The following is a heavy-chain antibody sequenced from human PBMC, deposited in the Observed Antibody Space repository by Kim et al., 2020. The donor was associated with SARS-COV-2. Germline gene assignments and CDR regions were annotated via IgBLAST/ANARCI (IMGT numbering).Heavy chain of an antibody. CDR2: INHSGST. V-gene: IGHV4-34*01. Sequence: SETLSLTCAVYGGSFSGYYWSWIRQPPGKGLEWIGEINHSGSTNYNPSLKSRVTISVDTSKNQFSLKLSSVTAADTAVYYCARGYSGYDSMTTVTTWGDCWGQGTLVTVSS. D-gene: IGHD5-12*01. CDR3: ARGYSGYDSMTTVTTWGDC. CDR1: GGSFSGYY. J-gene: IGHJ4*02.